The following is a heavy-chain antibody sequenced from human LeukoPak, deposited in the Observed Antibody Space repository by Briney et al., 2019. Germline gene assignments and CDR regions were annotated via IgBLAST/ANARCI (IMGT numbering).Heavy chain of an antibody. D-gene: IGHD2-15*01. Sequence: GGSLRLSCAASGFTFSSYSMNWVRQAPGKGLEWVSSISSSSSYIYYADSVKGRFTISRDNAKNSLYLQMNSLRAEDTAVYYCARVLGYCSGGSCRYYYYGMDVWGQGTTVTVSS. CDR3: ARVLGYCSGGSCRYYYYGMDV. V-gene: IGHV3-21*01. CDR1: GFTFSSYS. J-gene: IGHJ6*02. CDR2: ISSSSSYI.